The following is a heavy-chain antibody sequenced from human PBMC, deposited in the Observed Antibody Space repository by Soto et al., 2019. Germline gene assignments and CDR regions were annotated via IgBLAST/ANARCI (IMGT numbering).Heavy chain of an antibody. CDR2: VTSNGGST. Sequence: PGGSLRLSCSASGLTFSRYAMHWVRQAPGKGLEYVSTVTSNGGSTYYADSVKGRFTISRDNSKNTLYLQMSSLRAEDTAVYYCVKDSGIAAPSYYGMDVWGQGTTVTVSS. V-gene: IGHV3-64D*06. D-gene: IGHD6-13*01. J-gene: IGHJ6*02. CDR1: GLTFSRYA. CDR3: VKDSGIAAPSYYGMDV.